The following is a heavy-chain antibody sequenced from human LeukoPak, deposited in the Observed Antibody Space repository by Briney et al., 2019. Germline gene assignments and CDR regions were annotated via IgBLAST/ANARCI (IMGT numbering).Heavy chain of an antibody. Sequence: GASLRLSCAASGFTFSSYAMSWVRQAPGKGLEWVSAISGSGGSTYYADSVKGRFTTSRDNSKNTLYLQMNSLRAEDTAVCYCAKGVYCSSTSCPYYYYGMDVWGQGTTVTVSS. V-gene: IGHV3-23*01. CDR3: AKGVYCSSTSCPYYYYGMDV. CDR2: ISGSGGST. CDR1: GFTFSSYA. D-gene: IGHD2-2*01. J-gene: IGHJ6*02.